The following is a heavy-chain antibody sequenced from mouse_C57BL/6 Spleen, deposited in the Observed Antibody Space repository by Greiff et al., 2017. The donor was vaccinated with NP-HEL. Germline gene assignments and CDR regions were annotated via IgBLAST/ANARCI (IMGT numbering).Heavy chain of an antibody. J-gene: IGHJ4*01. CDR3: TRGAPLWVYAMDY. V-gene: IGHV5-9-1*02. D-gene: IGHD1-1*02. CDR1: GFTFSSYA. CDR2: ISSGGDYI. Sequence: EVMLVESGEGLVKPGGSLKLSCAASGFTFSSYAMSWVRQTPEKRLEWVAYISSGGDYIYYADTVKGRFTISRDNARNTLYLQMSSLKSEDTAMYYCTRGAPLWVYAMDYWGQGTSVTVSS.